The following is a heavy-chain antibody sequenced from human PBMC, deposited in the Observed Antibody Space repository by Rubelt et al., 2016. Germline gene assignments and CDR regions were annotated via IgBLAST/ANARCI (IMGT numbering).Heavy chain of an antibody. V-gene: IGHV1-3*01. J-gene: IGHJ5*02. Sequence: QVQLVQSGAEVKRPGASVKVSCKASGYPFATYAMHWVRPAPGQRLEWMGWIDAGNGDPKYSINLQGRVTMTTDTSTSTAYMELRSLRSDDTAVYYCARVMITFEGVIEVGWFDPWGQGTLVTVSS. CDR2: IDAGNGDP. CDR3: ARVMITFEGVIEVGWFDP. CDR1: GYPFATYA. D-gene: IGHD3-16*02.